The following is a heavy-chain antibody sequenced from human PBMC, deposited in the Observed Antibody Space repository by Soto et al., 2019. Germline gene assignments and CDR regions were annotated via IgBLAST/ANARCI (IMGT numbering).Heavy chain of an antibody. J-gene: IGHJ4*02. V-gene: IGHV3-7*03. CDR1: GFTFMSSF. CDR2: INQDGGVT. D-gene: IGHD6-19*01. Sequence: PGGSLRLSCVASGFTFMSSFMGWVRQALGKGLEWVANINQDGGVTYYVDSVEGRFTIFRDNAKDSLYLQMHSLRAEDTAVYYCARYYRGSGRYFFDYWGQGTLVTVSS. CDR3: ARYYRGSGRYFFDY.